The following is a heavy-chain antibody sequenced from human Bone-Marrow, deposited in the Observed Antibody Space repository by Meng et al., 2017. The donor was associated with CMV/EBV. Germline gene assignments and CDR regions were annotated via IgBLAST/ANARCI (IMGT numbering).Heavy chain of an antibody. J-gene: IGHJ6*02. D-gene: IGHD1-26*01. V-gene: IGHV4-59*01. CDR3: ARSLGATVDV. CDR2: IYYSGST. Sequence: GSLRLSCTVSGGSISSYYWSWIRQPPGKGLEWIGYIYYSGSTNYNPSLKSRVTISVDTSKNQFSLKLSSVTAADTAVYYCARSLGATVDVWGQGTMVTVSS. CDR1: GGSISSYY.